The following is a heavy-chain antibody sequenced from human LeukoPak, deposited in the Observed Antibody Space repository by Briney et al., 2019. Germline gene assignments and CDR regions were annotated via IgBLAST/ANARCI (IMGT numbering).Heavy chain of an antibody. CDR1: GGSISSSSYY. V-gene: IGHV4-39*07. J-gene: IGHJ4*02. D-gene: IGHD7-27*01. CDR3: ARGGLTGEYYFDC. CDR2: IYTSGST. Sequence: SETLSLTCTVSGGSISSSSYYWGWIRQPPGKGLEWIGRIYTSGSTNYNPSLKSRVTISVDTSKNQFSLKLSSVTAADTAVYYCARGGLTGEYYFDCWGQGTLVTVSS.